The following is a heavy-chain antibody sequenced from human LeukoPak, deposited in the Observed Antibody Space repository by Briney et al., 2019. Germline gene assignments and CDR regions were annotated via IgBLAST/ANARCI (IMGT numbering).Heavy chain of an antibody. CDR3: ARDQGWELLMGGSYYFDY. CDR1: GYTFTSYY. Sequence: ASVKVSCKASGYTFTSYYMHWVRQAPGQGLEWMGIINPSGCSTSYAQKFQGRVTMTRDTSTSTVYMELSSLSSEDTAVYYCARDQGWELLMGGSYYFDYWGQGTLVTVSS. D-gene: IGHD1-26*01. CDR2: INPSGCST. V-gene: IGHV1-46*01. J-gene: IGHJ4*02.